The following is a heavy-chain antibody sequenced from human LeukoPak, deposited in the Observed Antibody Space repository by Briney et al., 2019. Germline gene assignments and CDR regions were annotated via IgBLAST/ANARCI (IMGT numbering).Heavy chain of an antibody. CDR1: GFTFSIHR. CDR3: ARGKAGSYFHWFDP. Sequence: GGSLRLSCAASGFTFSIHRMSWVRQAPGKGLEWVANIKQDGSEKDYVDSVKGRFTISRDNAENSLYLQMNSLRAEDTAVYYCARGKAGSYFHWFDPWGQGTLVTVSS. D-gene: IGHD1-26*01. V-gene: IGHV3-7*01. CDR2: IKQDGSEK. J-gene: IGHJ5*02.